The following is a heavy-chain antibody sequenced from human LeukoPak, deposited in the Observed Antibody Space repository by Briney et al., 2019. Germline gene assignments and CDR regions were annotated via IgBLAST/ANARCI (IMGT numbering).Heavy chain of an antibody. CDR2: ISSSGSTT. V-gene: IGHV3-11*04. CDR1: EFTFSDYY. Sequence: PGGSLRLSCAASEFTFSDYYMSWIRQAPGKGLGWVSYISSSGSTTYYADSVKGRFAISRDNAKNSLYLQMSSLSAEDTAVYYCATDLGAGGYFDHWGQGTLVTVSS. CDR3: ATDLGAGGYFDH. D-gene: IGHD3-10*01. J-gene: IGHJ4*02.